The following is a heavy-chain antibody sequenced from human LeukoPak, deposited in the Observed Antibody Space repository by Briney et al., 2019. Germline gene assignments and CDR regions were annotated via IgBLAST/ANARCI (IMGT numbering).Heavy chain of an antibody. V-gene: IGHV3-15*01. CDR3: ILASAGPAY. CDR1: GFSFSNAW. CDR2: IKSKTNGGTT. J-gene: IGHJ4*02. D-gene: IGHD6-13*01. Sequence: GGSLRLSCAASGFSFSNAWMTWVRQAPGKGLEWVGRIKSKTNGGTTDYAEPVKGRFTVSRDDSKNTLYLQMNSLKTEDTAVYYCILASAGPAYWGQGTLVTVSS.